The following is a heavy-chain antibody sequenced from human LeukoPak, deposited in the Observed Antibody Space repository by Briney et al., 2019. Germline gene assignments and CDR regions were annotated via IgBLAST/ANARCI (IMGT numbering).Heavy chain of an antibody. CDR1: GGSISSYN. D-gene: IGHD2-2*01. CDR2: IYYSGST. V-gene: IGHV4-59*01. CDR3: ARRWRSTSWPEFYYYYMDV. J-gene: IGHJ6*03. Sequence: NPSETLSLTCTVSGGSISSYNWSWIRQPPGKGLEWIGYIYYSGSTNYNPSLKSRVTISVDTSKNQFSLKLSSVTAADTAVYYCARRWRSTSWPEFYYYYMDVWGKGTTVTVSS.